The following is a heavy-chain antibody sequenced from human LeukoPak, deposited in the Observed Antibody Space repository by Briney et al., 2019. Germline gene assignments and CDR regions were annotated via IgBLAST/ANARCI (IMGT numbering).Heavy chain of an antibody. CDR2: ISGSGGST. J-gene: IGHJ4*02. CDR3: AKFGLYSGSYSDDY. D-gene: IGHD1-26*01. V-gene: IGHV3-23*01. Sequence: GGSLRLSCEASGFNLSNVAMAWVRQAPGKGLEWVSAISGSGGSTYYADSVKGRFTISRDNSKNTLYLQMNSLRAEDTAVYYCAKFGLYSGSYSDDYWGQGTMVTVSS. CDR1: GFNLSNVA.